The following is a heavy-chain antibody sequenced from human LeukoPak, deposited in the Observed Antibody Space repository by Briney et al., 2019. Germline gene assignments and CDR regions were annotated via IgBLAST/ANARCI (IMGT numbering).Heavy chain of an antibody. CDR2: IYYSGSA. V-gene: IGHV4-59*08. D-gene: IGHD3-22*01. CDR1: GGSISSYY. CDR3: ARHELYYYDSSGYWRGGYFDY. Sequence: PSETLSLTCTVSGGSISSYYWSWIRQPPGKGLEWIGYIYYSGSANYNPSLKSLVTISVDTSKNQFSLKLSSVTAADTAVYYCARHELYYYDSSGYWRGGYFDYWGQGTLVTVSS. J-gene: IGHJ4*02.